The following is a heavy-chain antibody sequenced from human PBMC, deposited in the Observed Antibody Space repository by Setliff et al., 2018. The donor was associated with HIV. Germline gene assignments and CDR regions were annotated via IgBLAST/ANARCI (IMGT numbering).Heavy chain of an antibody. Sequence: GGSLRLSCAASGFTFSDYYMSWIRQAPGKGLEWISYISRGGRTKYYADSVKGRFTISRDNAKNTLYLQMNSLRAEDTAVYYCVDPWGDNMDVWGKGTTVTV. CDR1: GFTFSDYY. V-gene: IGHV3-11*04. CDR2: ISRGGRTK. J-gene: IGHJ6*03. D-gene: IGHD2-21*02. CDR3: VDPWGDNMDV.